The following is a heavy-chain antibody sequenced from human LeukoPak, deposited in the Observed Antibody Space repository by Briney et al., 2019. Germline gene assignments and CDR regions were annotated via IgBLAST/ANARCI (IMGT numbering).Heavy chain of an antibody. CDR3: ARPYYYYGMDV. Sequence: GGSLRLSCAASGFTFSSYWMHWVRQAPGKGLVWVSRINSDGRSTSYADSVKGRFTISRDNAKNTLYLKMNSLRAEDTAVYYCARPYYYYGMDVWGRGTTVTVSS. J-gene: IGHJ6*02. CDR1: GFTFSSYW. V-gene: IGHV3-74*01. CDR2: INSDGRST.